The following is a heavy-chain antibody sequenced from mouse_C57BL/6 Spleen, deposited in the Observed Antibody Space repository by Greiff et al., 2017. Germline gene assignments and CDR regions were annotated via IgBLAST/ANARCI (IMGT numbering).Heavy chain of an antibody. J-gene: IGHJ1*03. CDR2: INPSTGGT. Sequence: VQLQQSGPELVKPGASVKISCKASGYSFTGYYMNWVKQSPEKSLEWIGEINPSTGGTTYNQKFKAKATLTVDKSSSTAYMQLKSLTSEDSAVYYCASKTHYGSSYDWYFDVWGTGTTVTVSS. V-gene: IGHV1-42*01. CDR1: GYSFTGYY. D-gene: IGHD1-1*01. CDR3: ASKTHYGSSYDWYFDV.